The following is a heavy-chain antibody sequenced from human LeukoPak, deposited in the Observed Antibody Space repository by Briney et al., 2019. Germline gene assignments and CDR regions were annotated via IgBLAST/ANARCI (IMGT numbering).Heavy chain of an antibody. V-gene: IGHV4-31*11. Sequence: TSQTLSLSCAVSGGSISSGGYYWSWIRQHPGKGLEWVGYIDCSGSSYYNPSHKRRVTISVDTSKNQYSLKLSSVTAADTAVYCCARGLREGVTHGIFDYWGQGTLVTVSS. J-gene: IGHJ4*02. CDR1: GGSISSGGYY. CDR3: ARGLREGVTHGIFDY. CDR2: IDCSGSS.